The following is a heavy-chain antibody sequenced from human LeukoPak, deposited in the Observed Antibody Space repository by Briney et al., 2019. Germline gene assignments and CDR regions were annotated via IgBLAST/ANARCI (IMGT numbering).Heavy chain of an antibody. CDR1: GGTFSSYA. Sequence: SVKVSCKASGGTFSSYAISWVRQAPGQGLEWMGGIIPIFGTANYAQKFQGRVTITADESTSTAYMELSSLRSEDTAVYYCARSNNDGDYLGVGFDYWGQGTLVTVSS. D-gene: IGHD4-17*01. J-gene: IGHJ4*02. CDR2: IIPIFGTA. V-gene: IGHV1-69*13. CDR3: ARSNNDGDYLGVGFDY.